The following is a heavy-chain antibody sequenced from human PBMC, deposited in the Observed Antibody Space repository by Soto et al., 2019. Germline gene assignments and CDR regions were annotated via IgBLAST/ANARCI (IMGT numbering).Heavy chain of an antibody. Sequence: GGSLRLSCAASGFTFSRYAMSWVRQAPGKGLEWVLAISGSGGSTYYADSVEGRFTISRDNSKNTLYLQMTSLRAEDTAVYYFAKGWCRGSYYFLYYWGQRTLVTVSS. CDR2: ISGSGGST. D-gene: IGHD1-26*01. CDR1: GFTFSRYA. V-gene: IGHV3-23*01. J-gene: IGHJ4*02. CDR3: AKGWCRGSYYFLYY.